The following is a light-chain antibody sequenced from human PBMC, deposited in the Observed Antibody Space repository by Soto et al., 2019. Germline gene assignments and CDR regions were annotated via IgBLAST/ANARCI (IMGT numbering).Light chain of an antibody. CDR2: EVI. CDR3: CSYTSTYTLV. Sequence: QSALTQSASVSGSPGQSITISCTGTRSDIGTYNSVSWYQHHPGKAPKLLIFEVIDRPSGVSDRFSGSKSGNTASLTISGLQPEDEADYYCCSYTSTYTLVFGGGTQLTVL. V-gene: IGLV2-14*01. J-gene: IGLJ3*02. CDR1: RSDIGTYNS.